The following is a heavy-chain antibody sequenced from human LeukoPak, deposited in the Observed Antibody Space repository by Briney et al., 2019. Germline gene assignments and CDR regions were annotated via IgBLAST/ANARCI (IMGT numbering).Heavy chain of an antibody. D-gene: IGHD3-16*01. V-gene: IGHV3-11*05. Sequence: PGGSLRLSCAASGFTFSDYYMSWIRQAPGKGLEWVSYISSSSSYTNYADSVKGRFTISRDNAKNSLYLQMNSLRAEDTAVYYCARELRGTARYWYFDLWGRGTLVTVSS. J-gene: IGHJ2*01. CDR1: GFTFSDYY. CDR2: ISSSSSYT. CDR3: ARELRGTARYWYFDL.